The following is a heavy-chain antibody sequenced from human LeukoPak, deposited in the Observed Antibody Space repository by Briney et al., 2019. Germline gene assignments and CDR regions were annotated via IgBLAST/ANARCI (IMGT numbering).Heavy chain of an antibody. CDR2: LIVGNGNQ. V-gene: IGHV3-48*01. Sequence: GGSLRLSCAASGFVFSSYSMNWVRQAPGRGLEWVSFLIVGNGNQHYADSVKGRFTISRDDAKNSLYLQMNSLRAEDTAVYYCARDRNGGSFDYWGQGTLVTVSS. J-gene: IGHJ4*02. CDR3: ARDRNGGSFDY. D-gene: IGHD4-23*01. CDR1: GFVFSSYS.